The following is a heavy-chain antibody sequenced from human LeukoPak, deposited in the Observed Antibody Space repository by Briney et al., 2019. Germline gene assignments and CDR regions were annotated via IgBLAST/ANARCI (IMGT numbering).Heavy chain of an antibody. D-gene: IGHD5-24*01. CDR2: ISTSSSYI. Sequence: GGSLRLSCAASGFTFSSYSMNWVRQAPGKGLEWVSCISTSSSYIYYADSVKGRFTISRDNAKTSLYLQMNSLRAEDTAVYYCARVGEKAFHLWPEIDYWGQGTLVTVSS. V-gene: IGHV3-21*01. J-gene: IGHJ4*02. CDR3: ARVGEKAFHLWPEIDY. CDR1: GFTFSSYS.